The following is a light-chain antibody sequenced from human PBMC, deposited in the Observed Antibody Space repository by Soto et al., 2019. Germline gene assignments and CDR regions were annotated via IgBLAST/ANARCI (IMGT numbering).Light chain of an antibody. Sequence: EIVLTQSPGTLSLSPGERATLSCRASESVASSYLAWYQQKPGQAPRLLIYGASSRATGIPDRFSGRGSGTDFTLTISRLEPEDFAVYYCQQYIRWPLTFGGGTKVDI. CDR2: GAS. CDR3: QQYIRWPLT. V-gene: IGKV3-20*01. CDR1: ESVASSY. J-gene: IGKJ4*01.